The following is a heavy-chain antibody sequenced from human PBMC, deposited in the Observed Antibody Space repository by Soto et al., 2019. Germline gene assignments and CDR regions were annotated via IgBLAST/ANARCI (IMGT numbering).Heavy chain of an antibody. D-gene: IGHD3-16*01. Sequence: QVQLVQSGAEVKKPGSSVKVSCKASGGTFSSYTISWVRQAPGQGLEWMGRIIPILGIANYAQKFQGRVPITADKSTSTAYMALSSLRSEDTAVYYCAREENVEMATIDLGYWGQGTLVTVSS. V-gene: IGHV1-69*08. CDR3: AREENVEMATIDLGY. CDR1: GGTFSSYT. J-gene: IGHJ4*02. CDR2: IIPILGIA.